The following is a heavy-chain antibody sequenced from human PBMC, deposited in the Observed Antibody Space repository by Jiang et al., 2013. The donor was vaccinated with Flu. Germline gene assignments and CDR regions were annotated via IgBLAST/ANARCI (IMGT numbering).Heavy chain of an antibody. CDR3: ARDFCSGGSCYSLY. J-gene: IGHJ4*02. D-gene: IGHD2-15*01. V-gene: IGHV1-18*01. Sequence: SVKVSCKASGYTFTSYGISWVRQAPGQGLEWMGWISAYNGNTNYAQKLQGRVTMTTDTSTSTAYMELRSLRSDDTAVYYCARDFCSGGSCYSLYWGQGTLVTVSS. CDR2: ISAYNGNT. CDR1: GYTFTSYG.